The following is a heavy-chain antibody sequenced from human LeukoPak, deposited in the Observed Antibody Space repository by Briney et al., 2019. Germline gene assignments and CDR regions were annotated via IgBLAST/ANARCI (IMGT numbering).Heavy chain of an antibody. CDR3: AFGDYYDSSGYRTFDY. CDR2: ISYDGSNK. J-gene: IGHJ4*02. D-gene: IGHD3-22*01. CDR1: GFTFSSYG. Sequence: GGSLRLSCAASGFTFSSYGMHWVRQAPGKGLEWVAVISYDGSNKYYADSVKGRFTISRDNSKNTPYLQMNSLRAEDTAVYYCAFGDYYDSSGYRTFDYWGQGTLVTVSS. V-gene: IGHV3-30*03.